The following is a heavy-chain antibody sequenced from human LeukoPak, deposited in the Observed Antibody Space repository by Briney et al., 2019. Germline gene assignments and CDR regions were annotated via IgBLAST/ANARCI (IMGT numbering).Heavy chain of an antibody. V-gene: IGHV4-4*07. Sequence: SETLSLTCTVSGGSISSYYWSWIRQPAGKGLEWIGRIYTSGSTNYNASLKNRVTISVDTSKNQFSPKLSSVTAADTAVYYCARRIAAADAFDIWGQGTMVTVSS. J-gene: IGHJ3*02. CDR3: ARRIAAADAFDI. CDR2: IYTSGST. CDR1: GGSISSYY. D-gene: IGHD6-13*01.